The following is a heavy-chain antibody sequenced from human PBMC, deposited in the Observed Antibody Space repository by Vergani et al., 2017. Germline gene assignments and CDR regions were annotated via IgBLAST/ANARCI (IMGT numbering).Heavy chain of an antibody. CDR1: GGSFSGYY. CDR2: INHSGST. D-gene: IGHD3-10*01. J-gene: IGHJ6*03. Sequence: QVQLQQWGAGLLKPSETLALTCAVYGGSFSGYYWSWIRQPPGKGLEWIGEINHSGSTNYNPSLKSRVTISVDTSKNQFSLKLSSVTAADTAVYYCARATSITPAVGYYYYMDVWGKXP. CDR3: ARATSITPAVGYYYYMDV. V-gene: IGHV4-34*01.